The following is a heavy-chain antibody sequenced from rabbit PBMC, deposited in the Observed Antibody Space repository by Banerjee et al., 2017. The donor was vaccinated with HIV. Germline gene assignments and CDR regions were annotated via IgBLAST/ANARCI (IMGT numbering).Heavy chain of an antibody. CDR3: ARGMDDDYAYYYFNF. CDR2: IYAGASGTS. CDR1: GFSFSSSYY. D-gene: IGHD2-1*01. J-gene: IGHJ4*01. Sequence: QSLEESGGDLVKPGASLTLTCTASGFSFSSSYYMCWVRQAPGKGLEWIGCIYAGASGTSYYASWAQGRFTISKTSSTTVTLQMTSLTDADTATYFCARGMDDDYAYYYFNFWGQGTLVTVS. V-gene: IGHV1S40*01.